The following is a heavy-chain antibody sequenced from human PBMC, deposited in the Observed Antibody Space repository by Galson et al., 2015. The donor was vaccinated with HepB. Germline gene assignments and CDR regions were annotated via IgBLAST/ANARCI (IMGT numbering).Heavy chain of an antibody. CDR1: GDSISTYH. CDR2: IYSSGST. J-gene: IGHJ3*02. CDR3: ARDAVSRAFDI. Sequence: ATLSLSCTVSGDSISTYHWSWIRQPPGKGLEWIGYIYSSGSTNYNPSLKSRVTISVDTSKNQFSLKLNSVTVSEPAIYYCARDAVSRAFDIWGQGTMVAVSS. D-gene: IGHD2/OR15-2a*01. V-gene: IGHV4-59*01.